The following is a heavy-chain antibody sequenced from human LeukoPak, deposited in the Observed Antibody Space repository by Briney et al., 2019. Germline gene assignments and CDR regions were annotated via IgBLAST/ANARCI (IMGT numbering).Heavy chain of an antibody. V-gene: IGHV3-15*01. Sequence: GGSLRLSCAASGFTFSNAWMSWVRQAPGKGLEWVGRIKSKTDGGTTDYAAPVKGRFTISRDDSKNTLYLQMNSLKTEDTAVYYCARAVVDRGYCSGGSCYEVGPLDYWGQGTLVTVSS. J-gene: IGHJ4*02. CDR2: IKSKTDGGTT. CDR3: ARAVVDRGYCSGGSCYEVGPLDY. D-gene: IGHD2-15*01. CDR1: GFTFSNAW.